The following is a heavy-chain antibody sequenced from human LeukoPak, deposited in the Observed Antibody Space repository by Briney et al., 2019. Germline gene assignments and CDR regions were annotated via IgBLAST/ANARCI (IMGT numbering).Heavy chain of an antibody. CDR2: ISGSGGST. CDR1: GFTFSSYA. D-gene: IGHD3-10*01. CDR3: AKGLLWFGESDAFDI. J-gene: IGHJ3*02. Sequence: GGSLRLSCAASGFTFSSYAMHWVRQAPGKGLEWVSAISGSGGSTYYADSVKGRFTISRDNSKNTLYLQMNSLRAEDTAVYYCAKGLLWFGESDAFDIWGQGTMVTVSS. V-gene: IGHV3-23*01.